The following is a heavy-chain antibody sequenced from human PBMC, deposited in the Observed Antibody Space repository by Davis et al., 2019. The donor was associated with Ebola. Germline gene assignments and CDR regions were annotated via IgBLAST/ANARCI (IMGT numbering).Heavy chain of an antibody. CDR1: GFTFSRYS. CDR2: ISDSSSFI. CDR3: ARDADTVTSYVDS. J-gene: IGHJ4*02. V-gene: IGHV3-21*06. D-gene: IGHD4-17*01. Sequence: GGSLRLSCTASGFTFSRYSMNWVRQAPGKGLEWVSSISDSSSFIYYADSVKGRFTISRDNAKNSLYLQMNTLRAEDTAVYFCARDADTVTSYVDSGGQGTLVTVSS.